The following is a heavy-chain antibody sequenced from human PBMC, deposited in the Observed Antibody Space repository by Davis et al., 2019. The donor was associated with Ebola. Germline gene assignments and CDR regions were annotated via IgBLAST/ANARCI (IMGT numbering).Heavy chain of an antibody. Sequence: SQTLSLTCAISGDTISSNSAAWNWIRQSPSRGLEWLGRTYYRSKGFVDYASSVKSRITINADTSKNQFSLQLTSVTLEDTAVYYCARDPPSDQGYDYWGQGTLVTVSS. CDR3: ARDPPSDQGYDY. CDR1: GDTISSNSAA. J-gene: IGHJ4*02. D-gene: IGHD3-22*01. V-gene: IGHV6-1*01. CDR2: TYYRSKGFV.